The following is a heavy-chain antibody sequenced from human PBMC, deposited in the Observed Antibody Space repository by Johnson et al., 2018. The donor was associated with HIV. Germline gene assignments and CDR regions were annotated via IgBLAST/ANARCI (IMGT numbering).Heavy chain of an antibody. CDR1: GFTFSSYA. V-gene: IGHV3-23*04. D-gene: IGHD1-26*01. Sequence: EVQLVESGGGLVQPGGSLRLSCAASGFTFSSYAMSWVRQAPGKGLEWVSAISGSGGSTYYADSVKGRFTISRDNSKNTLYLQMNSLRAEGTAVYYCAKVETSVGATTRLSGAFDIWGQGTMVTVSS. J-gene: IGHJ3*02. CDR3: AKVETSVGATTRLSGAFDI. CDR2: ISGSGGST.